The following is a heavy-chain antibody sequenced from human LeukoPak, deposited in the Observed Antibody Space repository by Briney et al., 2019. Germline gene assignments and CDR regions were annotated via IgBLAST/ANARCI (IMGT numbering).Heavy chain of an antibody. V-gene: IGHV4-59*01. CDR2: IYYSGST. CDR1: GGSISSYY. CDR3: ARENGEITMVRGAGEKNYYYYGMDV. Sequence: SGTLSLTCTVSGGSISSYYWSWIRQPPGKGLEWIGYIYYSGSTNYNPSLKSRVTISVDTSKNQFSLKLSSVTAADTAVYYCARENGEITMVRGAGEKNYYYYGMDVWGQGTTVTVSS. D-gene: IGHD3-10*01. J-gene: IGHJ6*02.